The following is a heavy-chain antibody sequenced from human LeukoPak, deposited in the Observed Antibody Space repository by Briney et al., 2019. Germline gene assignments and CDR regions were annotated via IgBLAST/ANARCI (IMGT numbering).Heavy chain of an antibody. CDR2: ISAYNGNT. CDR3: ARFALITFGGVIVGSGGLFDY. CDR1: GYTFTSYG. J-gene: IGHJ4*02. D-gene: IGHD3-16*02. Sequence: GASVKVSCKASGYTFTSYGISWVRQAPGQGLEWMGWISAYNGNTNYAQKLQGRVTMTTDTSTSTAYMELRSLRSDDTAVYYCARFALITFGGVIVGSGGLFDYWGQGTLVTVSS. V-gene: IGHV1-18*01.